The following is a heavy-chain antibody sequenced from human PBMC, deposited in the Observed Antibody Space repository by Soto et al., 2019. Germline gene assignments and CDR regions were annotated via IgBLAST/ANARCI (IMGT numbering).Heavy chain of an antibody. J-gene: IGHJ3*02. Sequence: QLQLQESGPGLVKPSETLSLTCTVSGGAISSSSYYWGWIRQPPGKGLERIGSIYYRGSTYYNPSRTSRVTKSVDTSKNQFSLTLSAVTAADTAVYYCERRQKYCSGGSYLDAFDIWGQGTMGNVSA. V-gene: IGHV4-39*01. CDR2: IYYRGST. CDR1: GGAISSSSYY. CDR3: ERRQKYCSGGSYLDAFDI. D-gene: IGHD2-15*01.